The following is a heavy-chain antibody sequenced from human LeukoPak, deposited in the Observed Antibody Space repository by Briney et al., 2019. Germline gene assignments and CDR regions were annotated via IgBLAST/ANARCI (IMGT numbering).Heavy chain of an antibody. CDR3: ATAAAAGNWNWFDP. J-gene: IGHJ5*02. V-gene: IGHV1-24*01. D-gene: IGHD6-13*01. CDR1: GYTLTELS. Sequence: ASVKVSCKVSGYTLTELSMHWMRQPPGQGHERMGGFDPEDGETIYAQKFQGRVTMTEDTSTDTAYMELSSLRSEDTAVYYCATAAAAGNWNWFDPWGQGTLVTVSS. CDR2: FDPEDGET.